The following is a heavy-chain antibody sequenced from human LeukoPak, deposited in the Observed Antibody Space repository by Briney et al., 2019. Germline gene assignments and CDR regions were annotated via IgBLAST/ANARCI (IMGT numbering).Heavy chain of an antibody. J-gene: IGHJ4*02. CDR1: GFTFSDYW. V-gene: IGHV3-7*04. D-gene: IGHD3-16*01. CDR3: VTDRNGEGGC. CDR2: INPGESEK. Sequence: GGSLRLSCTVSGFTFSDYWFSWVRQAPGKGLEWVANINPGESEKYYVDSVKGRFTISRDNAKSSLYLQMNSLRVDDTAIYYCVTDRNGEGGCWGQGTLVTVSS.